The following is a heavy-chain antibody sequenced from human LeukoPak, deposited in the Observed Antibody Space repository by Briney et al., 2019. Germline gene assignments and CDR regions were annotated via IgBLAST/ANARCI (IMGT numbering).Heavy chain of an antibody. CDR3: ARSFDI. CDR1: GFTFSSYE. Sequence: GGSLRLSCAASGFTFSSYEMNWVRQAPGKGLEWVSHISNSGGSIYYTDSVKGRFTISRDNAKNSLYLQMNSLRAEDTAVYYCARSFDIWGQGTMVTVSS. V-gene: IGHV3-48*03. CDR2: ISNSGGSI. J-gene: IGHJ3*02.